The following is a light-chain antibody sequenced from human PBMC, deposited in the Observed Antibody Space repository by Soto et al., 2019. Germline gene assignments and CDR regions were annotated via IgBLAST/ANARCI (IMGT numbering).Light chain of an antibody. Sequence: DVKISQSLSSLSAYIGDGVTITCRASQRISTWLAWYQQKPGKAPKLLISDASSLETGVPSRFSGSGSGTEFTLTINSLQPDDFATYYCQQYKSYWTFGQG. V-gene: IGKV1-5*01. CDR3: QQYKSYWT. CDR2: DAS. J-gene: IGKJ1*01. CDR1: QRISTW.